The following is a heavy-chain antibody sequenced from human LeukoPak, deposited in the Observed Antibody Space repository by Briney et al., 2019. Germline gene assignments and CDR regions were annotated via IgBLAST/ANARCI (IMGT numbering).Heavy chain of an antibody. J-gene: IGHJ4*02. Sequence: HSETLSLTWALYGGFFSDYHWTWIRQPPGKGLEWIGEINHSGGTDYNPSLRSRLTISVDTSKKQFSLQLSSVTAADTGVYYCARVSDIMISFGGGISYFDYWGQGSLVTVSS. CDR2: INHSGGT. V-gene: IGHV4-34*01. CDR3: ARVSDIMISFGGGISYFDY. CDR1: GGFFSDYH. D-gene: IGHD3-16*02.